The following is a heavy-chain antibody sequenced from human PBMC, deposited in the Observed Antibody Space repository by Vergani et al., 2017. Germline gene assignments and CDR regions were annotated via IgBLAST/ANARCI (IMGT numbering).Heavy chain of an antibody. V-gene: IGHV3-23*01. CDR1: GFIFGNYA. Sequence: EVQLLESGGGLVQPGGSLRLSCTASGFIFGNYAMSWVRQAPGKGLEWVSVISGSGSSTLYADSVKGRFTISRDNSKNTLFLQMNSLRADDTAVYYCARGPMDVWGKGTTVTVSS. CDR3: ARGPMDV. CDR2: ISGSGSST. J-gene: IGHJ6*03.